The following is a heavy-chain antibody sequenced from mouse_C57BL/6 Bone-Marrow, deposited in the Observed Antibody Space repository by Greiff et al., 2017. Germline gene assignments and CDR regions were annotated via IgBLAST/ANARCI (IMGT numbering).Heavy chain of an antibody. D-gene: IGHD2-1*01. V-gene: IGHV5-9*01. J-gene: IGHJ2*01. CDR3: ARTESIYYGNYFDY. CDR1: GFTFSSYT. Sequence: EVMLVESGGGLVKPGGSLKLSCAASGFTFSSYTMSWVRQTPEKRLEWVATISGGGGNTYYPDSVKGRFTISRDNAKNTLYLQMSSLRSEDTALYYCARTESIYYGNYFDYWGQGTTLTVSS. CDR2: ISGGGGNT.